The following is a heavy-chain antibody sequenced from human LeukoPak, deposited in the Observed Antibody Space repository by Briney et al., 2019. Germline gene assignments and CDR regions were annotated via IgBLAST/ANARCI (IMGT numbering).Heavy chain of an antibody. Sequence: SETLSLTCTVSGGSISSYYWSWIRQPPGKGLGWIGYIYYSGSTNYNPSLKSRVTISVDTSKNQFSLKLSSVTAADTAVYYCARENRIGFGELLSYYYMDVWGKGTTVTVSS. CDR3: ARENRIGFGELLSYYYMDV. D-gene: IGHD3-10*01. CDR1: GGSISSYY. V-gene: IGHV4-59*01. J-gene: IGHJ6*03. CDR2: IYYSGST.